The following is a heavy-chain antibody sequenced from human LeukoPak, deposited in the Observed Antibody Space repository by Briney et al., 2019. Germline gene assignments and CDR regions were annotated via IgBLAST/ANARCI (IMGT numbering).Heavy chain of an antibody. V-gene: IGHV4-59*01. J-gene: IGHJ4*02. CDR1: GGSISSYY. CDR2: IYYSGST. Sequence: SETLSLTCTVSGGSISSYYWSWIRQPPGKGLEWIGYIYYSGSTNYNPSLKSRVTISVDTSKNQFSLKLSSVPAADTAVYYCARATTGSGSYNPSIPDYWGQGTLVTVSS. D-gene: IGHD3-10*01. CDR3: ARATTGSGSYNPSIPDY.